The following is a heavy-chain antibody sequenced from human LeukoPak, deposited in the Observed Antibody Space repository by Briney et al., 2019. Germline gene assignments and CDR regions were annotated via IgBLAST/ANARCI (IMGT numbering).Heavy chain of an antibody. Sequence: GGSLRLSCAASGFTFSSYAMHWVRQAPGKGLEWVSAISGSGGSTYYADSVKGRFTISRDNSKNTLYLQMNSLRAEDTAVYYCAKDTTGTTSWDAFDIWGQGTMVTVSS. V-gene: IGHV3-23*01. D-gene: IGHD1-1*01. CDR2: ISGSGGST. CDR3: AKDTTGTTSWDAFDI. J-gene: IGHJ3*02. CDR1: GFTFSSYA.